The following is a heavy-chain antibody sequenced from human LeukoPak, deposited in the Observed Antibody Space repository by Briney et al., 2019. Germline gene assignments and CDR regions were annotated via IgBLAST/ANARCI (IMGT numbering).Heavy chain of an antibody. J-gene: IGHJ5*02. CDR1: GGSISSSSYY. Sequence: SETLSLTCTVSGGSISSSSYYWGWIRQPPGKGLEWIGSIYYSGSTYYNPSLKSRVTISVDTSKNQFSLKLSSVTAADTAVYYCARAIYCSSTSCHISGWYDRWGQGTLVTVSS. D-gene: IGHD2-2*01. V-gene: IGHV4-39*01. CDR3: ARAIYCSSTSCHISGWYDR. CDR2: IYYSGST.